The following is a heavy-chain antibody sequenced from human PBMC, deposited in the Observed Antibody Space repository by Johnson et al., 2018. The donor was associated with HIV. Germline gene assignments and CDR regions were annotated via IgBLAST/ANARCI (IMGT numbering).Heavy chain of an antibody. CDR1: GFTFDDYA. J-gene: IGHJ3*02. D-gene: IGHD3-10*01. CDR3: ARERHYYGSVRPRERQGDAFDI. V-gene: IGHV3-66*01. Sequence: VQLVESGGDVVQPGRSLRLSCAASGFTFDDYAMHWVRQAPGKGLEWVSVLYSGGSTYYADSVKGRFSISRDNSKNTLYLQMNSLRAEDTAVYFCARERHYYGSVRPRERQGDAFDIWGQGTMVTVAS. CDR2: LYSGGST.